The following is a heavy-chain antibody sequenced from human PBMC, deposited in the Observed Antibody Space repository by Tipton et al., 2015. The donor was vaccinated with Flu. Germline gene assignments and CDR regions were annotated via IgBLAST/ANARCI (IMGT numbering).Heavy chain of an antibody. J-gene: IGHJ4*02. V-gene: IGHV4-34*12. CDR3: ASGNFCDSIGYFAF. D-gene: IGHD2-2*03. Sequence: TLSLTCAVYGGSFSGYYWCWVSQHPGKELEWIGEIIHSGSTNDNPPLKRRLTIPVDTSKNKFSQNLSSVTAADTAVYYCASGNFCDSIGYFAFWGQGILVTVSS. CDR2: IIHSGST. CDR1: GGSFSGYY.